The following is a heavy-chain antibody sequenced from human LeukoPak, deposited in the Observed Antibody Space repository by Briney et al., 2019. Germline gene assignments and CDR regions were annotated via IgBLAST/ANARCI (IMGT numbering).Heavy chain of an antibody. CDR1: GGSISSYY. CDR2: IYTSGST. Sequence: SETLSLTCTVSGGSISSYYWSWIRQPAGKGLEWIGRIYTSGSTNYNPSLKSRVTISIDTSKNQFSLKLSSVTAADTAVYYCARGPMVRGVIKAFDIWGQGTMVTVSS. V-gene: IGHV4-4*07. J-gene: IGHJ3*02. CDR3: ARGPMVRGVIKAFDI. D-gene: IGHD3-10*01.